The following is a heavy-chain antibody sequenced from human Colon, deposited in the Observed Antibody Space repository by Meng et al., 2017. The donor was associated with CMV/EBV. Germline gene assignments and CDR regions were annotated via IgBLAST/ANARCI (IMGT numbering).Heavy chain of an antibody. CDR2: IYYNGAT. CDR1: GCTISAFY. CDR3: ARGNRATGGNFDY. J-gene: IGHJ4*02. Sequence: SETLSLTCNVSGCTISAFYWSWIRQPPGKGLEWIGHIYYNGATNYNPSLKSRVIILIDTTNNQFSLKVSSMTAADTAAYYYARGNRATGGNFDYWGQGTLVTVSS. V-gene: IGHV4-59*01. D-gene: IGHD2-8*02.